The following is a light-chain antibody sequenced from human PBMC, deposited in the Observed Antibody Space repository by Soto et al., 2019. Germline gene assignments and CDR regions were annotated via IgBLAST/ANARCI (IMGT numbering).Light chain of an antibody. V-gene: IGKV3-20*01. CDR2: GAS. Sequence: EILLTQSPGTLSSSPGERITLSWGASKSVSRNYLDWYQQKPGKAPRLLIYGASTRATAVPDRFSGSGYGTDLTLTITSMKYDDFEVYFCQQYSDWTITFGHGTRLEIK. J-gene: IGKJ5*01. CDR1: KSVSRNY. CDR3: QQYSDWTIT.